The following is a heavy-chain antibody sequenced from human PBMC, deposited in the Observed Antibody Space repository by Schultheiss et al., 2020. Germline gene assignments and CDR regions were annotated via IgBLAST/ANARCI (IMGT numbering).Heavy chain of an antibody. Sequence: GGSLRLSCTASGFTFTGYYMHWVRQAPGQGLEWVAGIIPIFGTTNYAQKFQGRFTITADESTSTAYMELSSLRAEDTAVYYCARGGSLEWSTYYYYYMDVWGKGTMVTVSS. CDR2: IIPIFGTT. CDR1: GFTFTGYY. V-gene: IGHV1-69*01. J-gene: IGHJ6*03. D-gene: IGHD3-3*01. CDR3: ARGGSLEWSTYYYYYMDV.